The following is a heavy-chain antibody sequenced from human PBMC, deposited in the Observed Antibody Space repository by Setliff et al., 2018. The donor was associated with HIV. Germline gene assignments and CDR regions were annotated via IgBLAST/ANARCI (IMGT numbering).Heavy chain of an antibody. V-gene: IGHV4-39*02. Sequence: SETLSLTCTVFGDSLSSSSYYWGWLRQPPGKGLEWIGNIYNSGSTYYNPSLKSRVTISVDTSKNHFSLRLTSVTAADTAVYYCASRGIVEVTISMPDEYFVHWGHGTLVTVSS. D-gene: IGHD2-15*01. CDR2: IYNSGST. J-gene: IGHJ1*01. CDR3: ASRGIVEVTISMPDEYFVH. CDR1: GDSLSSSSYY.